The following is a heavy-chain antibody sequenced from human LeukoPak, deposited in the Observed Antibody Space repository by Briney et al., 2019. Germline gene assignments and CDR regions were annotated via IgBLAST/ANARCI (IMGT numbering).Heavy chain of an antibody. D-gene: IGHD3-10*01. J-gene: IGHJ4*02. Sequence: GESLKISCEGSGYSFTSYWIGWVRQVPGKGLEWMGIIYPGDSDTKYSPSFQGQVTISADKSISTAYLQWISLKASDTAMYYCARRNYYGSGSYYSHFDYWGQGTLVTVSS. CDR2: IYPGDSDT. V-gene: IGHV5-51*01. CDR3: ARRNYYGSGSYYSHFDY. CDR1: GYSFTSYW.